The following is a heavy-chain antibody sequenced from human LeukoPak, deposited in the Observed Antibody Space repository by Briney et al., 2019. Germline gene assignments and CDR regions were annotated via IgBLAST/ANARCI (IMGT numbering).Heavy chain of an antibody. D-gene: IGHD3-10*01. CDR1: GGSISSYY. V-gene: IGHV4-4*09. CDR3: ASLGTSGFDY. J-gene: IGHJ4*02. Sequence: PSETLSLTCTVSGGSISSYYWNWIRQPPGKGLEWIGYIYTSGSTNYNPSLKSRVTISVDTSKNQFSLKLSSVTAADTAVYYCASLGTSGFDYWGQGTLVTVSS. CDR2: IYTSGST.